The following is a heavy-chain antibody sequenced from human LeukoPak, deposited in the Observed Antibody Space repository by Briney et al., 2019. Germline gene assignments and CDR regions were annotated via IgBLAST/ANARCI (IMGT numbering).Heavy chain of an antibody. D-gene: IGHD4-17*01. V-gene: IGHV3-30*03. CDR3: ATDHGFHYGAYFDY. CDR2: ISYGGSNK. CDR1: GFTFNTYG. Sequence: GGSLRLSCAASGFTFNTYGMHWVRQAPGKGLEWVAVISYGGSNKYSADSVKGRFTISRDNSKNTVYLQMNSLRAEDTAVYYCATDHGFHYGAYFDYWGQGTLVTVSS. J-gene: IGHJ4*02.